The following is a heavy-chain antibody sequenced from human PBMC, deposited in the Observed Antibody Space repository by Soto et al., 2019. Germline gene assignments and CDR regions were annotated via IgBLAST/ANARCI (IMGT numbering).Heavy chain of an antibody. V-gene: IGHV4-30-4*01. CDR1: GGSISSGYYY. J-gene: IGHJ6*02. Sequence: QVQLQESGPGLVKPSQTLSLTCSVSGGSISSGYYYWSWIRQPPGKGLEWIGNIYYSGNTYYNPSLRIGVIISIDTPKNQFSLKVGSVTAAATVVYYCACSSLYGMDVWGQGTTVTVSS. CDR3: ACSSLYGMDV. CDR2: IYYSGNT. D-gene: IGHD3-10*02.